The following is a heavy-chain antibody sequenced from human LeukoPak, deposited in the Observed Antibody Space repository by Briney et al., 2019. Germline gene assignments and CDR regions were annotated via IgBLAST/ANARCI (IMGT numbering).Heavy chain of an antibody. Sequence: GGSLRLSCAASGFTFSSYAMSWVRQAPGKGLEWVSAINPTGSTTHYADSVRGRFTVSRDNSRNPLYLHMNTLRADDTAVYYCAAPTAVASDYWGQGTLVTVSS. CDR2: INPTGSTT. V-gene: IGHV3-23*01. CDR3: AAPTAVASDY. D-gene: IGHD5-18*01. CDR1: GFTFSSYA. J-gene: IGHJ4*02.